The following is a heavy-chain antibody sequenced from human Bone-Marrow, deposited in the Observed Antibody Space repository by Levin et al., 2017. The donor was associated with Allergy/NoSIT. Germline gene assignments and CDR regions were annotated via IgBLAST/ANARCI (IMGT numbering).Heavy chain of an antibody. D-gene: IGHD2-2*01. CDR2: IRSKAYGETT. J-gene: IGHJ6*02. Sequence: PGGSLRLSCTASGFTFGDYTVGWVRQTPGKGPEWVSFIRSKAYGETTEYAASVKGRFLISRDDSKTIAYLQMNSLKTEDTAVYYCTSRSSSSRPSYHCYGMDVWGQGATVTVSS. V-gene: IGHV3-49*04. CDR3: TSRSSSSRPSYHCYGMDV. CDR1: GFTFGDYT.